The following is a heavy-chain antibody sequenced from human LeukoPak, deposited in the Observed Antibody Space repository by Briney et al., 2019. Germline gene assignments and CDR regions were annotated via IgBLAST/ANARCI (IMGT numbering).Heavy chain of an antibody. CDR3: ARHSYCSGDCYPNWFDP. D-gene: IGHD2-21*02. V-gene: IGHV5-51*01. CDR2: IYPGDSDT. Sequence: GESLKISCKGSGYTFTNYWIGWVRQMPGKGLEWMGIIYPGDSDTTYSPSFQGQVTISADKSISTAYLQWSSLKASDTAMYYCARHSYCSGDCYPNWFDPWGQGTLVTVSS. J-gene: IGHJ5*02. CDR1: GYTFTNYW.